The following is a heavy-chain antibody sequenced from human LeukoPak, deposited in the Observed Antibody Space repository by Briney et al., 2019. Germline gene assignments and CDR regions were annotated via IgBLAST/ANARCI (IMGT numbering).Heavy chain of an antibody. Sequence: PSETLSLTCTVSGGSISSYYWSWIRQPPGKGLEWIGYIYYSGSTNYNPSLKSRVTISVDTSKNQFSLKLSSVTAADTAVYYCAGSMVRGVIGSIRWFYWGQGTLVTVSS. J-gene: IGHJ4*02. D-gene: IGHD3-10*01. V-gene: IGHV4-59*01. CDR1: GGSISSYY. CDR3: AGSMVRGVIGSIRWFY. CDR2: IYYSGST.